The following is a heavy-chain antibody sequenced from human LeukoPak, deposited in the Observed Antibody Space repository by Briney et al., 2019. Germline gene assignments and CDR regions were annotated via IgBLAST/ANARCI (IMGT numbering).Heavy chain of an antibody. CDR3: ARERPRADYYYNGMDV. V-gene: IGHV3-11*04. J-gene: IGHJ6*02. Sequence: GGSLRLSCAASGFTFSDYHMTWIRQAPGKGLEWVSYISGGSSTIYHADSVKGRFTISRDNAENSLYLQMNSLRDEDTAVYYCARERPRADYYYNGMDVWGQGTTVTVSS. CDR2: ISGGSSTI. CDR1: GFTFSDYH. D-gene: IGHD6-25*01.